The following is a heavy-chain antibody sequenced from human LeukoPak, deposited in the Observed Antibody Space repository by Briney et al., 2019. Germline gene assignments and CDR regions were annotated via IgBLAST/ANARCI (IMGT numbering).Heavy chain of an antibody. D-gene: IGHD4-23*01. Sequence: GGSLRLSCAASGFTFSSYAMSWVRQAPGKGLEWVSAISGSCGSTYYADSVKGRFTISRDNSKNTLYLQMNSLRPEDTAVCYCAKDSAYGGEDYWGQGALVTVSS. CDR2: ISGSCGST. J-gene: IGHJ4*02. V-gene: IGHV3-23*01. CDR1: GFTFSSYA. CDR3: AKDSAYGGEDY.